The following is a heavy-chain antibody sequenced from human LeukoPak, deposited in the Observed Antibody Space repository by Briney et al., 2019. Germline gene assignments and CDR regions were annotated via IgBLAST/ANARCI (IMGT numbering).Heavy chain of an antibody. Sequence: PSDTLSLTCVVSGGSISDIFEHYWCWVRQPPGKGFEWIAEVHHTGRTIYSPSFARRVTISPDTSTNQVSLKLTSVTAADTAVYYCARGSDYSWGGWGQGTLVTVSS. CDR1: GGSISDIFEHY. CDR2: VHHTGRT. J-gene: IGHJ4*01. V-gene: IGHV4-4*02. D-gene: IGHD3-3*01. CDR3: ARGSDYSWGG.